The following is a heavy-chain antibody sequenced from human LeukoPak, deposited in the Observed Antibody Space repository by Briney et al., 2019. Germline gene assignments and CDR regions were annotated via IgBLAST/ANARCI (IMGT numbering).Heavy chain of an antibody. D-gene: IGHD2-15*01. CDR1: GFTFSSYG. CDR3: ARRVVVAAYNWFDP. J-gene: IGHJ5*02. Sequence: GTLRLSCAASGFTFSSYGMSWVRQAPGKGLEWVSYISSSGSTIYYADSVKGRFTISRDNAKNSLYLQMNSLRAEDTAVYYCARRVVVAAYNWFDPWGQGTLVTVSS. CDR2: ISSSGSTI. V-gene: IGHV3-48*04.